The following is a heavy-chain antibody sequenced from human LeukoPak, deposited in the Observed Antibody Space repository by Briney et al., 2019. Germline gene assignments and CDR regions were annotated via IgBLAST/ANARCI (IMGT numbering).Heavy chain of an antibody. Sequence: SQTLSLTCAVSGGSISSGGYSWSWIRQPPGKGLEGIGYIYHSGSTYYNPSLKSRVTISVDTSKNQFSLKLSSVPAADTAVYYCARLRYYDYVWGSYRYTWFDYWGQGTLVTVSS. CDR3: ARLRYYDYVWGSYRYTWFDY. J-gene: IGHJ4*02. CDR1: GGSISSGGYS. V-gene: IGHV4-30-2*03. CDR2: IYHSGST. D-gene: IGHD3-16*02.